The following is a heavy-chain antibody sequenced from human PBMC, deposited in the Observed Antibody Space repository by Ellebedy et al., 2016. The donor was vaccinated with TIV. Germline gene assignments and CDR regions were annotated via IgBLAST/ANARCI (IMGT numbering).Heavy chain of an antibody. CDR1: GFSFTTYS. CDR3: AKDMGWGNERLNDAFDL. D-gene: IGHD3-3*01. Sequence: GESLKISCAASGFSFTTYSMNWVRHAPGKGLEWVAYISHSSITINYADSVKGRSTVSRDNAKNSLSLQMNSLRAEDTAVYFCAKDMGWGNERLNDAFDLWGQGTTVIVSS. CDR2: ISHSSITI. J-gene: IGHJ3*01. V-gene: IGHV3-48*01.